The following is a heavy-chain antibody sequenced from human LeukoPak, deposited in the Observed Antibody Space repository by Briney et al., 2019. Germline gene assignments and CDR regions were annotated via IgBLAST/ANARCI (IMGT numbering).Heavy chain of an antibody. J-gene: IGHJ3*02. D-gene: IGHD3-22*01. CDR3: AKDRMIVVVHDAFDI. CDR1: GGSISSSSYY. Sequence: ETLSLTCTVSGGSISSSSYYWSWIRQPPGKGLEWVSLIYSGGSTYYADSVKGRFTISRDNSKNTLYLQMNSLRAEDTAVYYCAKDRMIVVVHDAFDIWGQGTMVTVSS. CDR2: IYSGGST. V-gene: IGHV3-53*01.